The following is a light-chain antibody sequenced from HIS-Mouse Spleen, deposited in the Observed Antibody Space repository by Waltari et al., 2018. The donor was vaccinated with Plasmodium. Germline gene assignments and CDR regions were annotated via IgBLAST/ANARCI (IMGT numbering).Light chain of an antibody. J-gene: IGLJ3*02. CDR2: EDS. CDR3: YSTDSSGNHRV. Sequence: SYELTQPPSVSVSPVQTARITCSGDALPKKYAYWYQQKSGQAPVLVIYEDSKRPSGSPERFSGSSSGTMATLTISGAQVEDEADYYCYSTDSSGNHRVFGGGTKLTVL. CDR1: ALPKKY. V-gene: IGLV3-10*01.